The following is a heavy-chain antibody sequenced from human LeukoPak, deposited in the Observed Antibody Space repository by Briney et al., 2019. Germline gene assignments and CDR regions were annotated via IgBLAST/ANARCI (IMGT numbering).Heavy chain of an antibody. D-gene: IGHD4-17*01. Sequence: GGSLRLSCEASGFTFSKPWMSWVRQAPGKGLEWVGRIKSKTDGGTADYAAPVGGRFSISRDDSKNTLYLQMNSLKTEDTAVYYCTTNGDYEGIADYWGQGTLVTVSS. V-gene: IGHV3-15*01. CDR3: TTNGDYEGIADY. CDR1: GFTFSKPW. CDR2: IKSKTDGGTA. J-gene: IGHJ4*02.